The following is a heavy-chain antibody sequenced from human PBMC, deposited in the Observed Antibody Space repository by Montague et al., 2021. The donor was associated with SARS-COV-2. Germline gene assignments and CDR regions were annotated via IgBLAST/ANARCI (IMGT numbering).Heavy chain of an antibody. V-gene: IGHV4-34*01. CDR3: ARGRRPVVVPGAGAAGRAVDMGGRSTFLTVSPRAHRSSP. CDR2: VNYSGNT. CDR1: GGSISNYY. Sequence: SETLSLTCAISGGSISNYYWSWIRQPPGKGLEWIGQVNYSGNTIYNPSVKSRVTISEDTSKNQFSLRLTSVTAADTAVYYCARGRRPVVVPGAGAAGRAVDMGGRSTFLTVSPRAHRSSPWR. J-gene: IGHJ5*02. D-gene: IGHD2-21*01.